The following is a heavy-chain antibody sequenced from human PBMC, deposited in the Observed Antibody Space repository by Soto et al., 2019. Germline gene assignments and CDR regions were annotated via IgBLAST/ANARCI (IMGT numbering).Heavy chain of an antibody. J-gene: IGHJ5*02. CDR1: GGSISSDY. Sequence: SETLSLTCTVSGGSISSDYWSWIRQPPGKGLEWVGYIYYSGSTKYNPSLKSRVTISVDTSKNQFSLKLSSVTAADTAVYYCETGRWFDPWGQGTLVTVSS. CDR3: ETGRWFDP. V-gene: IGHV4-59*01. CDR2: IYYSGST.